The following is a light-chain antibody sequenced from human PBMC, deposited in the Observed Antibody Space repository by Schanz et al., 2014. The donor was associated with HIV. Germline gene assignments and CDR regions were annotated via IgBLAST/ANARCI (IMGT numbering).Light chain of an antibody. Sequence: QSVLTQPPSASGTPGQRVTISCSGSSSSIKTNTVNWLQQLPGTAPKLLIYNTYHRPSGVPDRFSGSKSGTSASLAISGLQSEDEGDYYCASWDDSLNGWVFGGGTKLTVL. CDR2: NTY. CDR3: ASWDDSLNGWV. CDR1: SSSIKTNT. V-gene: IGLV1-44*01. J-gene: IGLJ3*02.